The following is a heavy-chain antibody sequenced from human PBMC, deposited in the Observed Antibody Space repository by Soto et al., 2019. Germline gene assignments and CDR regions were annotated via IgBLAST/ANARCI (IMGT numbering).Heavy chain of an antibody. J-gene: IGHJ4*02. D-gene: IGHD2-2*03. Sequence: GGSLRLSCAVSGFSFINARMNWVRQAPGKGLEWVGRIKNKGDGGTADYATPVKGRFIISRDDSKKMVFLEMNRLQAEDTAVYYCMDMSVASSWDHWGQGTLVTVSS. CDR2: IKNKGDGGTA. CDR3: MDMSVASSWDH. CDR1: GFSFINAR. V-gene: IGHV3-15*07.